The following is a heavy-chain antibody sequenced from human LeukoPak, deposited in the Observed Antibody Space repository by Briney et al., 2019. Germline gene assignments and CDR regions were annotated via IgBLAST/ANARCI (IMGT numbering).Heavy chain of an antibody. Sequence: ASVKVSCKASGYTFTCYYMHWVRQAPGQGLEWMGIINPSGGSTSYAQKFQGRVTMTRDTSTSTVYMELSSLRSEDTAVYYCARVHTYSNYESRRYGMDVWGQGTTVTVSS. D-gene: IGHD4-11*01. J-gene: IGHJ6*02. CDR3: ARVHTYSNYESRRYGMDV. CDR1: GYTFTCYY. V-gene: IGHV1-46*01. CDR2: INPSGGST.